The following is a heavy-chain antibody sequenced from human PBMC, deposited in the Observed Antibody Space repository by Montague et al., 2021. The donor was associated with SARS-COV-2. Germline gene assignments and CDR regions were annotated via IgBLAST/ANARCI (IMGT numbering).Heavy chain of an antibody. J-gene: IGHJ3*02. Sequence: SETLSLTCTVSGGSISSDYWSWIRQPPGKGLEWIAYIYYSGSTKYNPSLNSRATILVDTSKNQFSLTLGSVTAADTAVYYCARLGGDVDYALDIWGQGTLVTVSS. V-gene: IGHV4-59*08. CDR2: IYYSGST. CDR3: ARLGGDVDYALDI. CDR1: GGSISSDY. D-gene: IGHD3-16*01.